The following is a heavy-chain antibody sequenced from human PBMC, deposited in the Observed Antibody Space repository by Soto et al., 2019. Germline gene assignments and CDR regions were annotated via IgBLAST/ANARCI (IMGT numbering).Heavy chain of an antibody. J-gene: IGHJ4*02. CDR3: IAAAGDY. V-gene: IGHV3-30*03. CDR1: GFTLSDYG. Sequence: ESGGGVVQPGGSLRLSCAASGFTLSDYGMHWVRQAPGKGLEWVAVISNDGGNKDYADSVKGRFTISRDNSKNTVFLEMNSLRPEDTAVYYAIAAAGDYWGQGTLVIVSS. CDR2: ISNDGGNK. D-gene: IGHD6-13*01.